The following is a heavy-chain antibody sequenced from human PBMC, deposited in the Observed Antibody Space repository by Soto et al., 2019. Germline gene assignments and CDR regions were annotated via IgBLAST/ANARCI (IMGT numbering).Heavy chain of an antibody. CDR3: AKAASADNWNSDFDY. J-gene: IGHJ4*02. CDR2: ISYDGSNK. D-gene: IGHD1-7*01. CDR1: GFTFSSYG. Sequence: QVQLVESGGGVVQPGRSLRLSCAASGFTFSSYGMHWVRQAPGKGLEWVAVISYDGSNKYYADSVKGRFTISRDNSKNTLYLQMNSLRAEDTAVYYCAKAASADNWNSDFDYWGQGTLVTVSS. V-gene: IGHV3-30*18.